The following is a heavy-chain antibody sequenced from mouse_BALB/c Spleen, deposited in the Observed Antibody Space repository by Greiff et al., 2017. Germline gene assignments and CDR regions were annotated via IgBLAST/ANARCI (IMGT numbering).Heavy chain of an antibody. CDR3: ARGDYFYAMDY. V-gene: IGHV1-39*01. CDR2: IDPYYGGT. J-gene: IGHJ4*01. Sequence: EVHLVESGPELEKPGASVKISCKASGYSFTGYNMNWVKQSNGKSLEWIGNIDPYYGGTSYNQKFKGKATLTVDKSSNTAYMQLSSLTSEDSAVYYCARGDYFYAMDYWGQGTSVTVAS. D-gene: IGHD2-13*01. CDR1: GYSFTGYN.